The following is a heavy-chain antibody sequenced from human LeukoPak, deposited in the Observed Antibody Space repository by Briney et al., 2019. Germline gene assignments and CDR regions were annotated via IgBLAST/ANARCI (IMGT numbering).Heavy chain of an antibody. CDR3: ARIAWIQLDFDY. V-gene: IGHV3-48*03. CDR1: GFTFSSYE. CDR2: ISSSGSSI. J-gene: IGHJ4*02. Sequence: GGSLRLSCAASGFTFSSYEMNGVRQAPGKGLEWVSYISSSGSSIYYADSVKGRFTISIDNAKNSLYLQMNSLRAEDTAVYYCARIAWIQLDFDYWGQGTLVTVSS. D-gene: IGHD5-18*01.